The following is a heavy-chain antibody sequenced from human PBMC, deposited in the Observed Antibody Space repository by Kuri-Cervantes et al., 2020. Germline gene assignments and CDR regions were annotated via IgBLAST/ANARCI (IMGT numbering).Heavy chain of an antibody. D-gene: IGHD2-21*02. J-gene: IGHJ4*02. Sequence: GESLRLSCAASGFTFSSHAMNWVRQAPGKGLEWVSGISGNGDTPHYADSVKGRFTISRDTPKNMLYLQMTSLRAEDTAVYYCAKDRGVTAISSPDFDYWSQGTLVTVSS. CDR1: GFTFSSHA. CDR3: AKDRGVTAISSPDFDY. V-gene: IGHV3-23*01. CDR2: ISGNGDTP.